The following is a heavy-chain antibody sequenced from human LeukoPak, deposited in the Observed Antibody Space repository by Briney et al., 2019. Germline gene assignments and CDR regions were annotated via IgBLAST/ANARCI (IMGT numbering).Heavy chain of an antibody. J-gene: IGHJ4*02. Sequence: GGSLRHSRAPSGFTLSIYVMSCVRHPPGRALEWGAAISGSGASTYYADSVKDRFTISRDNSKNTLYLQMNSLRAEDTAVYYCAHVAGWAAAGTYYFDYWGQGTLVTVSS. D-gene: IGHD6-13*01. CDR3: AHVAGWAAAGTYYFDY. CDR2: ISGSGAST. V-gene: IGHV3-23*01. CDR1: GFTLSIYV.